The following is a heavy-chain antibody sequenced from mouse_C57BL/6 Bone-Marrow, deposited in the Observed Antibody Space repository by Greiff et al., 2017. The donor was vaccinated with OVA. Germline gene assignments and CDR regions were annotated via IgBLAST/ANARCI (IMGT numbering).Heavy chain of an antibody. CDR2: IYPGSGNT. D-gene: IGHD2-3*01. Sequence: VKLMESGAELVRPGASVKLSCKASGYTFTDYYINWVKQRPGQGLEWIARIYPGSGNTYYNEKFKGKATLTAEKSSSTAYMQLSSLTSEDSAVYFCARDGYYLYWYFDVWGTGTTVTVSS. CDR1: GYTFTDYY. J-gene: IGHJ1*03. V-gene: IGHV1-76*01. CDR3: ARDGYYLYWYFDV.